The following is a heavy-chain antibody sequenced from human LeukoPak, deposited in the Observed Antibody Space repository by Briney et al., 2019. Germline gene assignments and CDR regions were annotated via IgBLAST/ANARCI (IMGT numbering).Heavy chain of an antibody. J-gene: IGHJ6*02. CDR3: AREPSLVAREGMDV. V-gene: IGHV4-31*03. Sequence: TLSLTCTVSGGSISSGGYYWSWIRQHPGKGLEWIGYIYYSGSTYYNPSLKSRVTISVDTSKNQSSLKLSSVIAADTAVYYCAREPSLVAREGMDVWGQGTTVTVSS. CDR1: GGSISSGGYY. CDR2: IYYSGST. D-gene: IGHD2-15*01.